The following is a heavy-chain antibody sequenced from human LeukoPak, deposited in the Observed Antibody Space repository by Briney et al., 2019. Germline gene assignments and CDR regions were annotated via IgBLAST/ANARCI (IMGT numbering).Heavy chain of an antibody. D-gene: IGHD3-10*01. J-gene: IGHJ3*02. CDR3: AIDVSASYWAFDI. V-gene: IGHV3-66*01. CDR2: VYSGGST. Sequence: GGSLRLSCAGSGFIVSNNYMNWVRQAPGKGLEWVSVVYSGGSTSYADSVKGRFTISRDNSKNTLYLQMNSLRVEDTALYYCAIDVSASYWAFDIWGQGTMVTVSS. CDR1: GFIVSNNY.